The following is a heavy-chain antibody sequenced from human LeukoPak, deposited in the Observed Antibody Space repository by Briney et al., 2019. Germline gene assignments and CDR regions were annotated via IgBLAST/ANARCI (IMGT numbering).Heavy chain of an antibody. CDR3: AKPTSGYSSSWNAFDI. V-gene: IGHV3-23*01. D-gene: IGHD6-13*01. CDR2: ISGSGGST. CDR1: GFTFSSYA. J-gene: IGHJ3*02. Sequence: QPGGSLRLSCAASGFTFSSYAMSWVRQAPGKGLEWVSAISGSGGSTYYADSVKGRFTISRDNSKNTLYLQMNSLRAEDTAVYYCAKPTSGYSSSWNAFDIWGQGTMVTVSS.